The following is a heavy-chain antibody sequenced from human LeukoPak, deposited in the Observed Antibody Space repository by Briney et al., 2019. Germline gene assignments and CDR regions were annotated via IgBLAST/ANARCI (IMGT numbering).Heavy chain of an antibody. V-gene: IGHV4-39*01. CDR1: GGSISSSSYY. J-gene: IGHJ3*02. CDR2: IYYSGSN. Sequence: SETLSLTCTVSGGSISSSSYYWGWIRQPPGKGLEWIGSIYYSGSNYYNPSLKSRVTISVDTSNNRLSLKLSSVTAADTAVYYCARGFRIEVVYAQSGTFNIWGQGTMVTVSS. D-gene: IGHD2-8*02. CDR3: ARGFRIEVVYAQSGTFNI.